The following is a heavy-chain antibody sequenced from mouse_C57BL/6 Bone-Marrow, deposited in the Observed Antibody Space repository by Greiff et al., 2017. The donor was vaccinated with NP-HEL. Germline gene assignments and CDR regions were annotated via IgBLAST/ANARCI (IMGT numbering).Heavy chain of an antibody. CDR1: GYTFTSYG. Sequence: VQLQESGAELARPGASVKLSCKASGYTFTSYGISWVKQRNGQGLEWIGEIYTSSGNTYYNEKFKGKATLTADKSSSTAYMELRSLTSEDSAVYFWARMGLCYGSSYRFAYWGRGTLVTVTA. V-gene: IGHV1-81*01. J-gene: IGHJ3*01. CDR3: ARMGLCYGSSYRFAY. CDR2: IYTSSGNT. D-gene: IGHD1-1*01.